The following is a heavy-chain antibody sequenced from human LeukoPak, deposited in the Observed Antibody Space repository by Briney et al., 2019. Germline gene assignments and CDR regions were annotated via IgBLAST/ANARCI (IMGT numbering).Heavy chain of an antibody. D-gene: IGHD3-9*01. Sequence: ETLSLTCTVSGGSIGTTNYYWGWLRQPPGKGLEWIGSIYYSDTTYDNPSLESRVTISIETSKNQFSLKLSSVTAADTAVYYCARQRADYFYYYVDVWGKGTTVTVS. V-gene: IGHV4-39*01. CDR1: GGSIGTTNYY. J-gene: IGHJ6*03. CDR2: IYYSDTT. CDR3: ARQRADYFYYYVDV.